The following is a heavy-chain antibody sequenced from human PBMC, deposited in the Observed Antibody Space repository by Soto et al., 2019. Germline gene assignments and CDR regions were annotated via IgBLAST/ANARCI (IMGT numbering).Heavy chain of an antibody. D-gene: IGHD3-16*01. CDR1: GFTFSKYA. J-gene: IGHJ4*01. Sequence: GGSLRLSCAASGFTFSKYAMQWVRQAPGKGLEWVALISYDGSNKYYADSVKGRFTISRDNSKNTLYLQMNSLRPEDTAVYYCAKDDLILITFGGVIEYWGHGTLVNVSS. CDR3: AKDDLILITFGGVIEY. V-gene: IGHV3-30-3*01. CDR2: ISYDGSNK.